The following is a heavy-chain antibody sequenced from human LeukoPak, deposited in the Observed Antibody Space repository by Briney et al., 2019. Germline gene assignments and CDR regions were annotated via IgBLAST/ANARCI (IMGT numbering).Heavy chain of an antibody. V-gene: IGHV4-4*07. D-gene: IGHD6-13*01. J-gene: IGHJ4*02. CDR1: GGSISGYY. Sequence: SETLSLTCTVSGGSISGYYWNWIRQPAGKGLEWIGRIDASGSTNNNPSLKSRVTISVDTSKNQFSLKLSSVTAADTAVYYCARDSSSSSWYSPFDYWGQGTLVTVSS. CDR3: ARDSSSSSWYSPFDY. CDR2: IDASGST.